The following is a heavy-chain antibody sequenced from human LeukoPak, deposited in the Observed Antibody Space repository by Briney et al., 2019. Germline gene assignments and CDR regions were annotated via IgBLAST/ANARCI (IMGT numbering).Heavy chain of an antibody. CDR2: INHSGST. CDR3: ARTVLHHYYDSSGYYPFDY. D-gene: IGHD3-22*01. V-gene: IGHV4-34*01. CDR1: GGSFSGYY. J-gene: IGHJ4*02. Sequence: PSETLSLTCAVNGGSFSGYYWSWIRQPPGKGLEWIGEINHSGSTNYNPSLKSRVTISVDTSKNQFSLKLSSVTAADTAVYYCARTVLHHYYDSSGYYPFDYWGQGTLVTVSS.